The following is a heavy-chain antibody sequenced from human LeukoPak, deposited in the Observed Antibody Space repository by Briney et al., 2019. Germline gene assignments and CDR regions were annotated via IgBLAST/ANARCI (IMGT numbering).Heavy chain of an antibody. Sequence: GGSLRLSCAASGFTFSTYWMSWVRQAPGKGLEWVANIKEDGSQKYYVDSVKGRFTISRDNAKNSQYLQTNSLRAEDTAVYYCARLPLTARRHFDYWGQGTLVTVSS. CDR3: ARLPLTARRHFDY. V-gene: IGHV3-7*05. CDR2: IKEDGSQK. CDR1: GFTFSTYW. J-gene: IGHJ4*02. D-gene: IGHD5-18*01.